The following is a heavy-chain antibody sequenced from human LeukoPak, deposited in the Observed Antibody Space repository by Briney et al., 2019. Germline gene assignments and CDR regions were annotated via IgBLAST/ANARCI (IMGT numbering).Heavy chain of an antibody. J-gene: IGHJ5*02. V-gene: IGHV4-39*01. Sequence: KPSETLSLTCTVSGGSISSSIYYWAWIRQPPGKGLEWIGSVYYSGSAYYNPSLKSRVTISVDTPKNQFSLKLSSLNAADTALYYCARLGMVRGENWLDPWGQGTLVTVSS. CDR1: GGSISSSIYY. CDR2: VYYSGSA. CDR3: ARLGMVRGENWLDP. D-gene: IGHD3-10*01.